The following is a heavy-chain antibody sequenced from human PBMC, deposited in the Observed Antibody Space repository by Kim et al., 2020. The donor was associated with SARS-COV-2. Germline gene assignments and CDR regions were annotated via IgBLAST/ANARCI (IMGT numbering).Heavy chain of an antibody. Sequence: GGSLRLSCAASGFNFNSFSMNWVRQAPGKGLEWVSSFTSGGHMFYADSVKGRFTISRDNAKNSIYLQMNSLSAEDTAVYYCARDPAQGDSWGQGTLVTVSS. J-gene: IGHJ4*02. CDR2: FTSGGHM. CDR3: ARDPAQGDS. V-gene: IGHV3-21*01. D-gene: IGHD6-25*01. CDR1: GFNFNSFS.